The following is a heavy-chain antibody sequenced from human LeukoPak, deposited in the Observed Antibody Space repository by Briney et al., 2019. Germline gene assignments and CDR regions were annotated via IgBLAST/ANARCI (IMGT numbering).Heavy chain of an antibody. V-gene: IGHV3-43D*03. CDR1: GFTFDDYA. Sequence: PWGSLRLSSAASGFTFDDYAMHWVRQGPGKGLECVSLISWDGGSTYYADSVKGRFTISRDNSKNSLYLQMNSLRAEDTALYYCAIDLAGRPEYYFDCWGQGTLVTVSS. D-gene: IGHD6-6*01. CDR2: ISWDGGST. CDR3: AIDLAGRPEYYFDC. J-gene: IGHJ4*02.